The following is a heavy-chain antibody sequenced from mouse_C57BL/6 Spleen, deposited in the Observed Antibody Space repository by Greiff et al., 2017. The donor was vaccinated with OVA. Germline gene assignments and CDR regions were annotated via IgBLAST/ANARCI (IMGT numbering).Heavy chain of an antibody. V-gene: IGHV1-15*01. D-gene: IGHD1-3*01. CDR3: TRERSKGYYYARDY. CDR1: GYTFTDYE. Sequence: VQLQQSGAELVRPGASVTLSCKASGYTFTDYEMHWVKQTPVHGLEWIGAIDPETGGTAYNQKFKGKAILTADKSSSTAYMELRSLTSEDSAVYYCTRERSKGYYYARDYWGQGTSVTVSS. J-gene: IGHJ4*01. CDR2: IDPETGGT.